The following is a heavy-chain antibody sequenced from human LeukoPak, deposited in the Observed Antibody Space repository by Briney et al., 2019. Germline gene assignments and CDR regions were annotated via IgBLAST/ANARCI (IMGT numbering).Heavy chain of an antibody. CDR2: IGAGSGST. V-gene: IGHV3-23*01. CDR1: GFTFSSYA. D-gene: IGHD2-15*01. Sequence: PGGSLRLSCAASGFTFSSYAMNWVRQAPGKGLEWVSTIGAGSGSTYYADSVKGRFTISRDNSKNTLYLQVNSLRAEDTAVYYCAKDDLYCSGSSCFDYWGQGTLVTVSS. J-gene: IGHJ4*02. CDR3: AKDDLYCSGSSCFDY.